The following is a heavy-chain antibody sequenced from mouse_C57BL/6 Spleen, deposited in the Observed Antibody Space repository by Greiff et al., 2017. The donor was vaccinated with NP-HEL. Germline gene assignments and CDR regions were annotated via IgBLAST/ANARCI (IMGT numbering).Heavy chain of an antibody. CDR2: IDPSDSYT. CDR3: ARVGGYFDY. V-gene: IGHV1-69*01. CDR1: GYTFTSYW. J-gene: IGHJ2*01. Sequence: QVHVKQPGAELVMPGASVKLSCKASGYTFTSYWMHWVKQRPGQGLEWIGEIDPSDSYTNYNQKFKGKSTLTVDKSSSTAYMQLSSLTSEDSAVYYCARVGGYFDYWGQGTTLTASS.